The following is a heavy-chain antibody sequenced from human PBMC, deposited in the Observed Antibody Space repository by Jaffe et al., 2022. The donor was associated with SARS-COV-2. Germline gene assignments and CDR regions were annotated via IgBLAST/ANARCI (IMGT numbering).Heavy chain of an antibody. CDR3: ARPFEGIAARPWALNWFDP. CDR2: ISYDGSNK. CDR1: GFTFSSYG. Sequence: QVQLVESGGGVVQPGRSLRLSCAASGFTFSSYGMHWVRQAPGKGLEWVAVISYDGSNKYYADSVKGRFTISRDNSKNTLYLQMNSLRAEDTAVYYCARPFEGIAARPWALNWFDPWGQGTLVTVSS. J-gene: IGHJ5*02. D-gene: IGHD6-6*01. V-gene: IGHV3-30*03.